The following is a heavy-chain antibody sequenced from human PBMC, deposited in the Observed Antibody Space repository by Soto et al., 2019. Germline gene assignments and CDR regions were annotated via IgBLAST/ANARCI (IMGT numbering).Heavy chain of an antibody. V-gene: IGHV1-69*12. CDR3: ARDLAAAGSGGLDV. Sequence: QVQLVQSGAEVKKPGSSVKVSCKASGGPFSSYAVSWVRQAPGQGLEWMGGIIPIFGTTNYAQKFQGRVTITADEFTSTAYMELSSLRSEDTAVYYCARDLAAAGSGGLDVWGQGTTVTGSS. CDR2: IIPIFGTT. CDR1: GGPFSSYA. D-gene: IGHD6-13*01. J-gene: IGHJ6*02.